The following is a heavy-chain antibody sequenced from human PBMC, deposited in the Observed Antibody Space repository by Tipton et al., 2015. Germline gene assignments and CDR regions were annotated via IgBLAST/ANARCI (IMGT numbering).Heavy chain of an antibody. CDR3: ACQDYDSLTRDYQTVDY. Sequence: TLSLTCTVSGGSVSSGSYYWSWIRQPPGKGLEWIGYISFSDTTHYNPSLKSQVTMSRDTSKNQFSLKLTSVTAADTAVYYCACQDYDSLTRDYQTVDYWGQGTLVTVSS. CDR2: ISFSDTT. CDR1: GGSVSSGSYY. D-gene: IGHD3-9*01. V-gene: IGHV4-61*01. J-gene: IGHJ4*02.